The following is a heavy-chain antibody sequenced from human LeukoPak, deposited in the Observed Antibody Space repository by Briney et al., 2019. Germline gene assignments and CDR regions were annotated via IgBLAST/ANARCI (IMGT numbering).Heavy chain of an antibody. D-gene: IGHD1-26*01. CDR1: GFTFCYYA. V-gene: IGHV3-30*18. CDR2: MSYDGSSI. Sequence: PGGSLRLSCAASGFTFCYYAMHGVRQAPGKGLEWVAVMSYDGSSIYYAPSVKGRFTISRDNSKNTLYLQMANLRAEDTAVYYCAKSPTIVGATSDFDSWGQGTLVTVSS. CDR3: AKSPTIVGATSDFDS. J-gene: IGHJ4*02.